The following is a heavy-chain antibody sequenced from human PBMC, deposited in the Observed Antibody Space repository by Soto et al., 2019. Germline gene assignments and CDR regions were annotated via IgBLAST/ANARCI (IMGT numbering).Heavy chain of an antibody. CDR3: ARLLWFGEKTPTGHFDY. Sequence: SETLSLTCAVSGGSISSGGYSWSWIRQPPGKGLEWIGYMYHSGSTYYNPSLKSRVTISVDTSKNQFSLKLSSVTAADTAVYYCARLLWFGEKTPTGHFDYWGQGTLVTVSS. D-gene: IGHD3-10*01. CDR1: GGSISSGGYS. V-gene: IGHV4-30-2*02. CDR2: MYHSGST. J-gene: IGHJ4*02.